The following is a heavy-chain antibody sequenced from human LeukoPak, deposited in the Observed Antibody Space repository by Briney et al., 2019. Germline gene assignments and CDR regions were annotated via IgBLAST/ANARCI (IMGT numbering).Heavy chain of an antibody. CDR2: ISWNSGSI. J-gene: IGHJ6*02. V-gene: IGHV3-9*01. CDR1: GFTFDDYA. CDR3: AKALHYDSSGRYGMDV. D-gene: IGHD3-22*01. Sequence: GGSLRLSCAASGFTFDDYAMHWVRQAPGKGLEWVSGISWNSGSIGYADSVKGRFTISRDNAKNSLYLQMSSLRAEDTALYYCAKALHYDSSGRYGMDVWGQGTTVTVSS.